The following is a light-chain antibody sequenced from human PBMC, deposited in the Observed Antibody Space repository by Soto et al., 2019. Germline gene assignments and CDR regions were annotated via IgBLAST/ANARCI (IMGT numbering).Light chain of an antibody. CDR3: QQYNSYSRVYT. CDR1: QSISSW. CDR2: KAS. J-gene: IGKJ2*01. V-gene: IGKV1-5*03. Sequence: DIQMTQSPSTLSASVGDRVTITCRASQSISSWLAWYQQKPGKAPKLLIYKASSLESGVPSRFSGSGSGTEFSLTISSLQPDDFATYYCQQYNSYSRVYTFGQVTKLEIK.